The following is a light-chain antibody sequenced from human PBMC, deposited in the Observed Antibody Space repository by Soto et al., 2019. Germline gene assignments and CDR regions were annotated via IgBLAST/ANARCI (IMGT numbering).Light chain of an antibody. CDR3: QQYGSSPQT. Sequence: IGLTQSPGTLSLSPGERATLSCRASQSVSSNYLAWYQQKPGQAPRLLIYAASSRATGIPDRFSGGGSGTDFTLTISRLEPEDFAVYYCQQYGSSPQTFGQGTKVDI. V-gene: IGKV3-20*01. CDR1: QSVSSNY. J-gene: IGKJ1*01. CDR2: AAS.